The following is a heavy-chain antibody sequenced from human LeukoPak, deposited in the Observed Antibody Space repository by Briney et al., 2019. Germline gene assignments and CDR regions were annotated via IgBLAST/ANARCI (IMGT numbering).Heavy chain of an antibody. CDR3: ARGSGLRYFDWLRGFDY. D-gene: IGHD3-9*01. J-gene: IGHJ4*02. CDR2: INHSGST. CDR1: GGSFSGYY. V-gene: IGHV4-34*01. Sequence: SETLSLTCAVYGGSFSGYYWSGIRQPPGKGLEWIGEINHSGSTNYNPSLKSRVTISVDTSKNQFSLKLSSVPAADTAVYYCARGSGLRYFDWLRGFDYWGQGTLVTVSS.